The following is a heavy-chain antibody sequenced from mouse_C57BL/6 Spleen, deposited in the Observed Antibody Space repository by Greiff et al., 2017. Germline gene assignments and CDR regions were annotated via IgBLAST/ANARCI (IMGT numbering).Heavy chain of an antibody. V-gene: IGHV7-3*01. CDR3: ARYTGWGWFAY. CDR1: GFTFTDYY. D-gene: IGHD1-1*02. J-gene: IGHJ3*01. Sequence: EVMLVESGGGLVQPGGSLSLSCAASGFTFTDYYMSWVRQPPGKALEWLGFIRNKANGYTTEYSASVKGRFTISSDNSQSILYLQMNALKAEDSATYYCARYTGWGWFAYWGQGTLVTVSA. CDR2: IRNKANGYTT.